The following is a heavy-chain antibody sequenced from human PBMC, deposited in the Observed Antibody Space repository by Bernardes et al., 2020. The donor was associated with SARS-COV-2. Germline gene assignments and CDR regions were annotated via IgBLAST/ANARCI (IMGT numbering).Heavy chain of an antibody. Sequence: SETLSLTCTVSGGSISSYYWSWIRQPPGKGLEWIGYIYYSGSTNYNPSLKSRVTISVDTSKNQFSLKLSSVTAADTAVYYCARAGGLWLVDAFDIWGQGTMVTVSS. J-gene: IGHJ3*02. CDR3: ARAGGLWLVDAFDI. D-gene: IGHD6-19*01. CDR2: IYYSGST. V-gene: IGHV4-59*01. CDR1: GGSISSYY.